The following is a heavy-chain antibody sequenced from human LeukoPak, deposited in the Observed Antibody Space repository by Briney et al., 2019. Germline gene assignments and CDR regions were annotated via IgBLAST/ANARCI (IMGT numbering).Heavy chain of an antibody. Sequence: SQTLSLTYTISVGSLSRGSYYWSWIRQPAGKGLEWIGRIYTSGSTNYNPSLQSRVTISVETSKNQFSLKLSSVTAADTAVYYCATSIAAAGTPRFWYFDLWGRGTLVTVSS. CDR3: ATSIAAAGTPRFWYFDL. CDR2: IYTSGST. CDR1: VGSLSRGSYY. D-gene: IGHD6-13*01. V-gene: IGHV4-61*02. J-gene: IGHJ2*01.